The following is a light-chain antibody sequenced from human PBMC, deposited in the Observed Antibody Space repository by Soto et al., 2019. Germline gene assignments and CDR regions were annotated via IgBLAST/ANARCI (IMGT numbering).Light chain of an antibody. J-gene: IGKJ1*01. Sequence: DIVLTQSPGTLSLSPGERATXXXXXSQSVSSNYLAWYQQKPGQAPRLLIYGASTRATGVPDRFSGSGSGTDFTLTISRLEPEDFAVYHCQQYGSLSWTFGQGTKVDIK. CDR1: QSVSSNY. CDR3: QQYGSLSWT. CDR2: GAS. V-gene: IGKV3-20*01.